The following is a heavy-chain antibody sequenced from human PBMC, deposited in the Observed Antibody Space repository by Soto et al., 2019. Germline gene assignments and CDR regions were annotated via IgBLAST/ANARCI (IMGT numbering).Heavy chain of an antibody. J-gene: IGHJ5*02. D-gene: IGHD6-6*01. CDR3: ARHGSIGARQNWFDP. V-gene: IGHV5-51*01. CDR1: GYIFTHYW. Sequence: GESLKISCKGSGYIFTHYWIGWVRQMPGKGLEWMGIIWPGDSDTRYSPSFEGQVTISVDKSISTAYLQWSSLKASDTAMYYCARHGSIGARQNWFDPWGQGTLVTVSS. CDR2: IWPGDSDT.